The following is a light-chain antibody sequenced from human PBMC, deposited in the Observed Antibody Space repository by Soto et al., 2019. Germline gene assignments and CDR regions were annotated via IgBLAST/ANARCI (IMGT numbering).Light chain of an antibody. V-gene: IGLV2-14*03. J-gene: IGLJ1*01. CDR3: SSYTSSGTYV. Sequence: QSVMTRPASVSGSPGQSITMSCTGTSRDVGHDNYVSWYQQFPGKVPKLIFYDVSNRPSGVSNRFSGSKSGNSASLTFSGLQADDEADYYCSSYTSSGTYVFGTGTKVTVL. CDR1: SRDVGHDNY. CDR2: DVS.